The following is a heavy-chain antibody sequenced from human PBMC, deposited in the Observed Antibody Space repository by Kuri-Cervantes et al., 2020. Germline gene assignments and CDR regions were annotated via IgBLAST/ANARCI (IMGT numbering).Heavy chain of an antibody. Sequence: GESLKISCAASGFTFSSYAMSWVRQAPGKGLEWVSAISGSGGSTYYADSVKGRFTISRDNSKNTLYLQMNNLRAEDTAVYYCAKMGQVWFGEDWFDPWGQGTLVTVSS. V-gene: IGHV3-23*01. CDR1: GFTFSSYA. CDR2: ISGSGGST. D-gene: IGHD3-10*01. CDR3: AKMGQVWFGEDWFDP. J-gene: IGHJ5*02.